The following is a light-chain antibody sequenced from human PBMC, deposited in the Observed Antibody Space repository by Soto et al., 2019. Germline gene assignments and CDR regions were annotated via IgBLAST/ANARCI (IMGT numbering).Light chain of an antibody. V-gene: IGLV8-61*01. CDR2: TTN. CDR1: SGSVSTSYY. CDR3: VLSRDSGFFV. Sequence: QAVVTQEPSLSVTPGGTVTLTCGLSSGSVSTSYYPSWNQQTPGQAPRTLIYTTNTRSSGVPDRFSGSILGNKAALTITGAQADDEFVYYWVLSRDSGFFVFGTGTKLPVL. J-gene: IGLJ1*01.